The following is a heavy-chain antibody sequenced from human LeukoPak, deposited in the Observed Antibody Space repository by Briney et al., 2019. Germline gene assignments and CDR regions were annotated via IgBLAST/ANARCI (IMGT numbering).Heavy chain of an antibody. Sequence: NRGESLKISCKGSGYSFTNYWIGWVRQMPGKGLEWMGIIYPGDSNTRYSPSFQGQVTISADKSITTAYLQWSRLKASDTAIYYCARGPYCSSTSCYSPYYSYYMDVWGKGTSVTVSS. D-gene: IGHD2-2*01. CDR2: IYPGDSNT. V-gene: IGHV5-51*01. CDR3: ARGPYCSSTSCYSPYYSYYMDV. CDR1: GYSFTNYW. J-gene: IGHJ6*03.